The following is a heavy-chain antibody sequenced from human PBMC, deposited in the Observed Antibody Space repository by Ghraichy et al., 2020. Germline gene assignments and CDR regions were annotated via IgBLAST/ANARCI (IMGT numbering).Heavy chain of an antibody. CDR3: ARGSVEFEY. V-gene: IGHV3-30*04. J-gene: IGHJ4*02. CDR2: ISYDGNNN. CDR1: GFTFSSFA. Sequence: GGSLRLSCVVSGFTFSSFAMHWVRQTPGKGLEWVAMISYDGNNNNYAASVKGRFTISRDNSKNMVYLQMKSLRLDDAAIYYCARGSVEFEYWGQGTLVTVSS.